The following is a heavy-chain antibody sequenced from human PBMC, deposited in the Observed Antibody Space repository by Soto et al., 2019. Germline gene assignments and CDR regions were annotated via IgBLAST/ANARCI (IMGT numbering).Heavy chain of an antibody. CDR1: GFTLSDYY. D-gene: IGHD6-19*01. Sequence: QVQLVESGGGLVKPGGSLRLSCEASGFTLSDYYITWIRQAPGKGLEWISYISSSATIIYYADSVKGRFTISRDNAKTSLYLQMNSLRADDTAVYYCARAVKQWLVGGDYYYDYMDVWGKGTTVTVS. CDR3: ARAVKQWLVGGDYYYDYMDV. CDR2: ISSSATII. V-gene: IGHV3-11*01. J-gene: IGHJ6*03.